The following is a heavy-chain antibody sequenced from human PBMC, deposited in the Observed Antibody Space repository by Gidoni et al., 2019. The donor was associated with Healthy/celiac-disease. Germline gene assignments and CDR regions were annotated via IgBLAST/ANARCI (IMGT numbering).Heavy chain of an antibody. CDR1: GFTFGDYA. CDR3: TRSELDLWYGMDV. V-gene: IGHV3-49*03. J-gene: IGHJ6*02. CDR2: IRSKAYGGTT. D-gene: IGHD6-13*01. Sequence: EVQLVESGGGLVQPGRSLRLSCTASGFTFGDYAMSWFRRAPGKGLEWVGFIRSKAYGGTTEYAASVKGRFTISRDDSKSIAYLQMNSLKTEDTAVYYCTRSELDLWYGMDVWGQGTTVTVSS.